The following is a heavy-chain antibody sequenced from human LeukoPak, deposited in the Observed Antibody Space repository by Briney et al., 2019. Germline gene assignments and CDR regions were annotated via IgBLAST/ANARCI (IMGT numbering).Heavy chain of an antibody. CDR1: GFTVSSNY. V-gene: IGHV3-53*01. CDR2: IYTDGST. J-gene: IGHJ5*02. D-gene: IGHD3-10*01. CDR3: ARDFYNSGSFGH. Sequence: GGSLRLSCAASGFTVSSNYMSWVRQAPGKGLEWVSIIYTDGSTYYTDSVKGRFTMSRDNSKNTLYLQMNSLRAEDTAIYYYARDFYNSGSFGHWGQGTLVTVSS.